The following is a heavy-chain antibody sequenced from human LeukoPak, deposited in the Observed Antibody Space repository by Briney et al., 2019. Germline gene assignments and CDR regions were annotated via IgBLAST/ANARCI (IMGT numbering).Heavy chain of an antibody. Sequence: PGGSLRLSCAASGFTFSDYSMNWVRQAPGKGLEWVSSITSSGTYLYYADSVKGRFTISRDNVKNSLYLQVSSLRAEDTAVYYCARDQENSWGQGTLVTVSS. J-gene: IGHJ4*02. CDR2: ITSSGTYL. CDR3: ARDQENS. D-gene: IGHD5-24*01. V-gene: IGHV3-21*06. CDR1: GFTFSDYS.